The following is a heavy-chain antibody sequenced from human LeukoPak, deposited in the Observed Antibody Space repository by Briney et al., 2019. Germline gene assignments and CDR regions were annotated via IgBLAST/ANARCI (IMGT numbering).Heavy chain of an antibody. D-gene: IGHD4-17*01. J-gene: IGHJ4*02. V-gene: IGHV3-21*01. CDR2: ISDRSNYI. Sequence: GGSLRLSCVASGFTFSSYNMNWVRQAPGEGLEWVSCISDRSNYIYYADSVKGRFIISRDNAKNSLYLELNSLRAEDTAVYHCVRDSDTYGDHTTRRFDSWGQGTLVTVFS. CDR1: GFTFSSYN. CDR3: VRDSDTYGDHTTRRFDS.